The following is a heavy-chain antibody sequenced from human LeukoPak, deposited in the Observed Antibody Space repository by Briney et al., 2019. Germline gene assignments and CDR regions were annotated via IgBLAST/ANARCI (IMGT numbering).Heavy chain of an antibody. Sequence: SETLSLTCTVSGGSISSGGYYWSWIRQHPGKGLEWIGYLYYSGSTYYNPSLKSRVTISVDTSKNQFSLKLSSVTAADTAVHYCASHRYYYDSSGHLPLDYGMDVWGQGTTVTVSS. CDR2: LYYSGST. CDR3: ASHRYYYDSSGHLPLDYGMDV. CDR1: GGSISSGGYY. J-gene: IGHJ6*02. D-gene: IGHD3-22*01. V-gene: IGHV4-31*03.